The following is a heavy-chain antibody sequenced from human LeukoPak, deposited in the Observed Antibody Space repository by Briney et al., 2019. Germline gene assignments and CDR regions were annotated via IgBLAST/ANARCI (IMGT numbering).Heavy chain of an antibody. Sequence: ASVKVSRKASGYTFTSYGISWVRQAPGQGLEWMGWISAYNGNTNYAQKLQGRVTMTTDTSTSTAYMELRSLRSDDTAVYYCARGVPAATMDAFDIWGQGTMVTVSS. CDR3: ARGVPAATMDAFDI. CDR1: GYTFTSYG. CDR2: ISAYNGNT. D-gene: IGHD2-2*01. V-gene: IGHV1-18*01. J-gene: IGHJ3*02.